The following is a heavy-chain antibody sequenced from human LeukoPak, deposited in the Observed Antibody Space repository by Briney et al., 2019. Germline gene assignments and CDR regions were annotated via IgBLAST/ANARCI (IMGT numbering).Heavy chain of an antibody. Sequence: GGSLRLSCAASGFTFSSYAMHWVRQAPGKGLEWVAVISYDGSNKYYADSVEGRFTISRDNSKNTLYLQMNSLRAEDTAVYYCARGMSRGLELPLRAWGQGTLVTVSS. CDR3: ARGMSRGLELPLRA. CDR2: ISYDGSNK. CDR1: GFTFSSYA. J-gene: IGHJ5*02. V-gene: IGHV3-30*01. D-gene: IGHD1-7*01.